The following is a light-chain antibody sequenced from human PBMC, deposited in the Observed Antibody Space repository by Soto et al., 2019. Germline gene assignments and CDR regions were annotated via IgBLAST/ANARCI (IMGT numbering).Light chain of an antibody. CDR3: ELRDSLPTC. Sequence: IRKSQYPSSVRIFDKDRVTITWRASQGINTWLAWYQQKPGKAPQLLMYSASILHTGVSSRFTGGGSGTEFTLTIYSLQPEDWATCCCELRDSLPTCFGGGTKVDIK. J-gene: IGKJ4*01. V-gene: IGKV1D-12*01. CDR1: QGINTW. CDR2: SAS.